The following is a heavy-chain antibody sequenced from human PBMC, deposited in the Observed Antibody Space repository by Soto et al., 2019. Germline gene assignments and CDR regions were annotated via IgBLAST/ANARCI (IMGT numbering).Heavy chain of an antibody. CDR1: GYSFTSYW. CDR3: ARLPIVVVPAANTYYYYYYGMDV. D-gene: IGHD2-2*01. Sequence: PGESLKISCKGSGYSFTSYWIGWVGQMPGKGLEWMGIIYPGDSDTRYSPSFQGQVTISADKSISTAYLQWSSLKASDTAMYYCARLPIVVVPAANTYYYYYYGMDVWGQGTTVTVSS. CDR2: IYPGDSDT. V-gene: IGHV5-51*01. J-gene: IGHJ6*02.